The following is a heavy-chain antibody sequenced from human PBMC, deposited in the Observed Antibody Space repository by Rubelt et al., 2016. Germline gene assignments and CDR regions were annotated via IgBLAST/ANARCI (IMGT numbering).Heavy chain of an antibody. CDR1: GGTFSSYA. Sequence: QVQLVQSGAEVKKPGSSVKVSCKASGGTFSSYAISWVRQAPGQGLEWMGRLIPLLGIATYEQKFQGRVTITADKSTSTAYMELSSLRSEDTAVYYCARDIIHDRITHNDVWGQGTTVTVSS. V-gene: IGHV1-69*04. J-gene: IGHJ6*02. CDR3: ARDIIHDRITHNDV. CDR2: LIPLLGIA. D-gene: IGHD3-3*01.